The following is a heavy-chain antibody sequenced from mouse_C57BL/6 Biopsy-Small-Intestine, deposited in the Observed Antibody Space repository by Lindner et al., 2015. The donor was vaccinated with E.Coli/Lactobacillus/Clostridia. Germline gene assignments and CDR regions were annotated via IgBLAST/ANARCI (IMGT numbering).Heavy chain of an antibody. CDR2: INPSTGGA. V-gene: IGHV1-42*01. J-gene: IGHJ2*01. CDR3: ARREVYYFDY. CDR1: GYSFTGNY. Sequence: VQLQESGPELVKSGASVKISCKTSGYSFTGNYMNWVKQSPEKSLEWIGEINPSTGGATYNQKFGAKVTLTVDKSSSTAYMQFKNLTSEDSAVYYCARREVYYFDYWGQGTTLTVSS.